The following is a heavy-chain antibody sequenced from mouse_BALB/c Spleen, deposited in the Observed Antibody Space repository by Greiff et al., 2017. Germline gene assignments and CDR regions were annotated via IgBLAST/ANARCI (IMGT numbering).Heavy chain of an antibody. CDR3: TRVPYGSSYGWAMDY. D-gene: IGHD1-1*01. V-gene: IGHV1S81*02. CDR1: GYTFTSYY. CDR2: INPSNGGT. J-gene: IGHJ4*01. Sequence: VQLQQSGAELVKPGASVKLSCKASGYTFTSYYMYWVKQRPGQGLEWIGEINPSNGGTNFNEKFKSKATLTVDKSSSTAYMQLSSLTSEDSAVYYCTRVPYGSSYGWAMDYWGQGTSVTVSS.